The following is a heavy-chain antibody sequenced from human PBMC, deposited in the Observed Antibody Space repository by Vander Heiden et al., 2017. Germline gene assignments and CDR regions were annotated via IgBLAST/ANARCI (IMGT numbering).Heavy chain of an antibody. CDR3: ARVGSGYDLINDGFDI. Sequence: EVQLEESGGGLVQPGGSLRLSCAASGFPFSSYSLNWIRQAPGKGLEWVSYISSSSSTIYYSDTGKGRFTISRDNAKDSLFLQMNSLRDEDTGVYYCARVGSGYDLINDGFDIWGQGTMVTVSS. D-gene: IGHD5-12*01. V-gene: IGHV3-48*02. J-gene: IGHJ3*02. CDR1: GFPFSSYS. CDR2: ISSSSSTI.